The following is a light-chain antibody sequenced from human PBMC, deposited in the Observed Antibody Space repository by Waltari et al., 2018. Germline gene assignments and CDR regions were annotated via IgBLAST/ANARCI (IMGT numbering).Light chain of an antibody. Sequence: QLVLTQSPSASASLGASVKLTCTLSSGHSSNVIAWLKQQPEKGPRFLMKVNSDGSHRKGDEIPDRFSGSSSGAERYLSISSLQSEDEADYFCQTGGHGTWVFGGGTKLTVL. J-gene: IGLJ3*02. CDR1: SGHSSNV. CDR3: QTGGHGTWV. V-gene: IGLV4-69*01. CDR2: VNSDGSH.